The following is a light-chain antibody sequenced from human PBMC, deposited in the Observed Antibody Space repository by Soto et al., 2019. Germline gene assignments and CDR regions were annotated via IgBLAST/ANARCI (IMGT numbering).Light chain of an antibody. Sequence: EVVLTQSPATLSLSPGERATLSCRASQNVRAFLDWYQQKPGQAPRLLIYAASNRATGIPARFSGSGSGTDFTLTISSLEPEDFAVYYCQQRSNWPLTLGPGTKVDIK. CDR2: AAS. CDR3: QQRSNWPLT. J-gene: IGKJ3*01. V-gene: IGKV3-11*01. CDR1: QNVRAF.